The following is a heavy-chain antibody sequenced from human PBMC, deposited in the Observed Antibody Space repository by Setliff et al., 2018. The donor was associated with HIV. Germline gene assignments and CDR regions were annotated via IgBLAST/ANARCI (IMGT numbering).Heavy chain of an antibody. V-gene: IGHV1-69*13. CDR3: ARDQTGVAAAAFGGGSAWSDEGFDI. J-gene: IGHJ3*02. Sequence: ASVKVSCKTSGGTLSNYDITWVRQAPGQGLEWMGMIIPMYNIPAYAQKFQGRVTFTADESTSTAYMELSSLSSEDTAVYYCARDQTGVAAAAFGGGSAWSDEGFDIWGQGTMVTVS. CDR1: GGTLSNYD. CDR2: IIPMYNIP. D-gene: IGHD6-13*01.